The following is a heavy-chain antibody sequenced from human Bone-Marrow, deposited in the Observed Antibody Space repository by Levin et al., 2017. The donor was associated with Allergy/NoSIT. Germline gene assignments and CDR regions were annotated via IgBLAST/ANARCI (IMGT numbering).Heavy chain of an antibody. V-gene: IGHV3-11*01. CDR3: ARDDYVWGRYPIWDY. CDR2: ISSSGSTI. Sequence: LSLTCAASGFTFRDYYMSWIRQAPGKGLEWVSYISSSGSTIYYADSVKGRFTISRDNAKNSLYLQMNSLRAEDTAVYYCARDDYVWGRYPIWDYWGQGTLVTVSS. CDR1: GFTFRDYY. D-gene: IGHD3-16*02. J-gene: IGHJ4*02.